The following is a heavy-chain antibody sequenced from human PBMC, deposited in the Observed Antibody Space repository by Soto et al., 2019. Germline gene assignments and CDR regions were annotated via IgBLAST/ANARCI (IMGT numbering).Heavy chain of an antibody. Sequence: QVQLVQSGAEVREPGASVKVSCKASGYTFTSYDISWVRQAPGQGLEWMGWISTYNGNTNYAQKLQGRVTMPTDTSTSPADMELRSLRSDDTAVYYCARGMGQPLDYWGQGTLVTVSS. V-gene: IGHV1-18*01. CDR3: ARGMGQPLDY. CDR2: ISTYNGNT. J-gene: IGHJ4*02. D-gene: IGHD3-16*01. CDR1: GYTFTSYD.